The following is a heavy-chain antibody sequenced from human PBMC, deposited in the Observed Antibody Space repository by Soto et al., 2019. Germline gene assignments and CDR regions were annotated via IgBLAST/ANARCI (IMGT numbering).Heavy chain of an antibody. V-gene: IGHV1-69*13. D-gene: IGHD4-4*01. CDR3: AIYQSGDDYNTFDY. CDR1: GGTFSSYA. CDR2: IIPIFGTA. Sequence: SVKVSCKASGGTFSSYAISWVRQAPGQGLEWMGGIIPIFGTANYAQKFQGRVTITADESTSTAYMELSSLRSEDTAVYYCAIYQSGDDYNTFDYWGQGTLVTVSS. J-gene: IGHJ4*02.